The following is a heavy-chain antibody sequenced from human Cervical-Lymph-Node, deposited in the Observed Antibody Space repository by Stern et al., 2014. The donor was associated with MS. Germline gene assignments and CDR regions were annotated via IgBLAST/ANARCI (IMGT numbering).Heavy chain of an antibody. V-gene: IGHV4-61*02. J-gene: IGHJ4*02. Sequence: QVQLQESGPGLVKPSQTLSLTCTVSGDSISSGNYYWSWIRQPAGKGLEWIGRIYSSGTTYYNPSLGSRVTISIDTSNNHFSLKRSSGTATDTAVYYCATQGRALAPDWGQGTLVTVSS. CDR2: IYSSGTT. CDR1: GDSISSGNYY. CDR3: ATQGRALAPD.